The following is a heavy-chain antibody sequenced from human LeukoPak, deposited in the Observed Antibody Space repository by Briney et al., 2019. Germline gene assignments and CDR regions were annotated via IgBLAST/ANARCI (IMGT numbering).Heavy chain of an antibody. CDR2: IYSGGST. D-gene: IGHD3-10*01. V-gene: IGHV3-66*01. J-gene: IGHJ4*02. CDR1: GFTVSSNY. Sequence: PGGSLRLSCAASGFTVSSNYMSWVRQAPGKGLEWVSVIYSGGSTYYADSVKGRFTISRDNSKNTLYLQMNSLRAEDTAVYYCALSQEITMDQYYFDYWGQGTLVTVSS. CDR3: ALSQEITMDQYYFDY.